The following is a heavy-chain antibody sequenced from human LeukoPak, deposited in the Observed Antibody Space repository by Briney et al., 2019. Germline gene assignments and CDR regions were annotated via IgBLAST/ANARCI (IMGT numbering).Heavy chain of an antibody. CDR1: GGTFSSYA. CDR2: TIPILGIA. CDR3: ARIRLGYCSGGSCEPFDY. D-gene: IGHD2-15*01. J-gene: IGHJ4*02. V-gene: IGHV1-69*04. Sequence: ASVKVSCKASGGTFSSYAISWVRQAPGQGLEWMGRTIPILGIANYAQKFQGRVTITADKSTSTAYMELSSLRSEDTAVYYCARIRLGYCSGGSCEPFDYWGQGTLVTVSS.